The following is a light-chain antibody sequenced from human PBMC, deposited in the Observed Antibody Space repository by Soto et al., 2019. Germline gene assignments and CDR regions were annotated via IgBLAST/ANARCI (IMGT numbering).Light chain of an antibody. Sequence: EIVVTQSPATLYVSPGESATLPCRAGRSVATNLAWYQQKPGQAPRLLIYGASTRATGTPTRFSGSGSGTDFTLSISSLQSEDFAVYYCQEYTDWSSTFGQGTKLDIK. CDR2: GAS. V-gene: IGKV3-15*01. CDR1: RSVATN. CDR3: QEYTDWSST. J-gene: IGKJ2*01.